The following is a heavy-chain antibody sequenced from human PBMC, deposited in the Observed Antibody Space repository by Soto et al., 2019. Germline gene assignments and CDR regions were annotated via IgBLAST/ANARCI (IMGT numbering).Heavy chain of an antibody. D-gene: IGHD6-6*01. V-gene: IGHV3-7*03. CDR3: ARIGYSSSSLHY. J-gene: IGHJ4*02. Sequence: GGSLRLSCAASGFDFRNYWMTWVRQAPGKGLQWVANINQDGSVKYFVDSLKGRFTMSRDNARDSLYLQMSSLRAEDTAAYHCARIGYSSSSLHYWGQGALVTVSS. CDR1: GFDFRNYW. CDR2: INQDGSVK.